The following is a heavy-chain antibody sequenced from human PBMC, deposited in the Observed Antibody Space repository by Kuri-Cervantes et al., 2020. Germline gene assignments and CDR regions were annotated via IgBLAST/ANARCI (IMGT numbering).Heavy chain of an antibody. J-gene: IGHJ6*02. CDR1: GFTFSSYG. Sequence: GGSLRLSCAASGFTFSSYGMHWVRQAPGKGLEWVAVIWYDGSNKYYADSVEGRFTISRDNSKNTLSLQMNSLRAEDTAVYYCARAAYHYYAMDVWGQGTTVTVSS. V-gene: IGHV3-33*01. CDR2: IWYDGSNK. D-gene: IGHD6-13*01. CDR3: ARAAYHYYAMDV.